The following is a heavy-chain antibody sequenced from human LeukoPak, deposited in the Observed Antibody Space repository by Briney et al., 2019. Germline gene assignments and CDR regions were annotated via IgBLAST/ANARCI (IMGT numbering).Heavy chain of an antibody. Sequence: ASVKVSCKASGYTFTSYGISWVRQAPGQGLEWMGWISAYNGNTNYAQKLQGRVTMTTDTSTSTAYMELRSLTSDDTAIYYCAKSQYSFGSGSTRPLFDHWGQGTLVTVSS. CDR1: GYTFTSYG. CDR2: ISAYNGNT. D-gene: IGHD3-10*01. J-gene: IGHJ4*02. CDR3: AKSQYSFGSGSTRPLFDH. V-gene: IGHV1-18*01.